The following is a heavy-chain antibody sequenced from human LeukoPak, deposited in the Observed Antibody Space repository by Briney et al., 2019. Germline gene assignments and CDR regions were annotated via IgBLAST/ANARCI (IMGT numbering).Heavy chain of an antibody. CDR1: GGTFSSYA. Sequence: SVKVSCKASGGTFSSYAISWVRQAPGQGLERMGGIIPIFGTANYAQKFQGRVTITTDESTSTAYMELSSLRSEDTAVYYCARSGQQLTNPDYWGQGTLVTVSS. CDR2: IIPIFGTA. CDR3: ARSGQQLTNPDY. D-gene: IGHD6-13*01. J-gene: IGHJ4*02. V-gene: IGHV1-69*05.